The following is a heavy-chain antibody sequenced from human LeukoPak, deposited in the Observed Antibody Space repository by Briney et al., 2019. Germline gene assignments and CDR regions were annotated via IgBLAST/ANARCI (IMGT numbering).Heavy chain of an antibody. J-gene: IGHJ4*02. D-gene: IGHD6-19*01. CDR2: IKQDGSEK. V-gene: IGHV3-7*01. CDR3: ARGPAAGNLLNY. Sequence: GGSLRLSCAASGFTFSSYWMSWVRQAPGKGLEWVANIKQDGSEKYYVDSVKGRFTISRDNAKNSLFLQMNSLGAEDTAVYYCARGPAAGNLLNYWGQGTLVTVSS. CDR1: GFTFSSYW.